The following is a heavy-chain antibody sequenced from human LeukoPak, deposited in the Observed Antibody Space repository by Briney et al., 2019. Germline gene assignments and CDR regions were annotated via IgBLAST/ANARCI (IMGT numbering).Heavy chain of an antibody. J-gene: IGHJ5*02. CDR3: ARTRPRFVDSSSGWFDT. D-gene: IGHD3-22*01. V-gene: IGHV4-61*02. CDR1: GGSISSGSYY. Sequence: PSQTLSLTCTVSGGSISSGSYYWSWIRQPAGKGLVWIGRIYTSWSTNYNPSLKSRVTISVHTSKNQSSLKLSSVTAADTAVYYGARTRPRFVDSSSGWFDTWGQGTLVTVSS. CDR2: IYTSWST.